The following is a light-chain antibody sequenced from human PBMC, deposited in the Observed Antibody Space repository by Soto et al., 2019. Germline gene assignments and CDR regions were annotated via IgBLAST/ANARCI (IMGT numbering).Light chain of an antibody. V-gene: IGLV7-43*01. CDR2: STS. Sequence: QAVVTQEPSLTVSPGGTVTLTCASSTGAVTSGYYPNWFQQKPGQAPRVLIYSTSNKHSWTPARFSGSLLGGKAALTLSGVQPEDEAEYYCLLYYGGAWVFGVGTKLTVL. CDR3: LLYYGGAWV. CDR1: TGAVTSGYY. J-gene: IGLJ3*02.